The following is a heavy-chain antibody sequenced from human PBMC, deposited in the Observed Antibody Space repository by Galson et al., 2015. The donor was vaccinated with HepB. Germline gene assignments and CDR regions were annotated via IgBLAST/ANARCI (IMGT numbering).Heavy chain of an antibody. CDR1: GFTFSNAW. D-gene: IGHD1-26*01. V-gene: IGHV3-15*07. J-gene: IGHJ4*02. CDR2: IKSKTDGGTT. Sequence: SLRLSCAASGFTFSNAWMNWVRQAPGKGLEWVGRIKSKTDGGTTDYAAPVKGRFTISRDDSKNTLYLQMNSLKTEDTAVYYCTTDCLVGATSVCRDYWGQGTLVTVSS. CDR3: TTDCLVGATSVCRDY.